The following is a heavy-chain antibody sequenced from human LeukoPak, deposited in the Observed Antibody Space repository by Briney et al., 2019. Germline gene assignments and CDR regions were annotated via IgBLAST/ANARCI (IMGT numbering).Heavy chain of an antibody. Sequence: GGSLRLSCAGSGFTFSSYAMSWVRQAPGKGLEWVSAISGSGGSTYYADSVKGRFTISRDNSKNTLYLQMNSLRAEDTAVYYCAKEVVYETDYYYYYGMDVWGQGTTVTVSS. V-gene: IGHV3-23*01. J-gene: IGHJ6*02. CDR1: GFTFSSYA. CDR2: ISGSGGST. D-gene: IGHD2-15*01. CDR3: AKEVVYETDYYYYYGMDV.